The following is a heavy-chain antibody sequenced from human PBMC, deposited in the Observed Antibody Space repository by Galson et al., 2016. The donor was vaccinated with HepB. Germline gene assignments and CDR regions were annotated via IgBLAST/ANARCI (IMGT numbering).Heavy chain of an antibody. CDR3: ARLPEPAATNYYYHYMDV. J-gene: IGHJ6*03. Sequence: QSGAEVKKPGESLKISCKGSGYSFISYWIGWVRQMPGKGLEWMGIIYPGDSNTRYSPSFQGQVTISADKSIGTAYLQWSSLKALDTAIYYCARLPEPAATNYYYHYMDVLGKGTTVTVSS. V-gene: IGHV5-51*01. CDR2: IYPGDSNT. CDR1: GYSFISYW. D-gene: IGHD2-2*01.